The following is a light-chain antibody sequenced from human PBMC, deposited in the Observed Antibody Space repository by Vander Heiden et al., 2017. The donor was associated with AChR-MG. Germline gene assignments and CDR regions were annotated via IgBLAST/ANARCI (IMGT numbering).Light chain of an antibody. V-gene: IGLV2-14*01. CDR1: SSDVGGYNY. Sequence: QSALTQPASVSGSPGQSITLSCTGTSSDVGGYNYVSWYQQHPGKAPKLMIYDVSKRPSGVSNRFSGSKSGNTASLTISGLQAEDEADYYCSSYTSSSTLEVFGTGTKVTVL. CDR2: DVS. CDR3: SSYTSSSTLEV. J-gene: IGLJ1*01.